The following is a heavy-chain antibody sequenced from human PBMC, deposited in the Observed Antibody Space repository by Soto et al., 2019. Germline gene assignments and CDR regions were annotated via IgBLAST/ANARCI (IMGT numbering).Heavy chain of an antibody. Sequence: SQSLSLTCSVCGVTMSYGGYSRSWIRQSPGKGLEWLGSISHFETTYYNPSFKSRLSFSIDRSRNQFSLSLSSMTAPALAAFYCGRSCWYDSYDFWRQGIRGTVAS. V-gene: IGHV4-30-2*06. CDR3: GRSCWYDSYDF. J-gene: IGHJ4*02. D-gene: IGHD1-1*01. CDR1: GVTMSYGGYS. CDR2: ISHFETT.